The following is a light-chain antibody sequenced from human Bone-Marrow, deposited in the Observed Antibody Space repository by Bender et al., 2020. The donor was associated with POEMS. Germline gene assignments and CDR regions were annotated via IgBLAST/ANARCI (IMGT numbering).Light chain of an antibody. V-gene: IGLV1-44*01. CDR2: SNY. J-gene: IGLJ1*01. CDR3: CSYTTSSTYV. Sequence: QSVLTQPPSASGTPGQSVIISCSGTDSNFGGNNVNWYQHLPGTAPRLVVYSNYQRPSGVPARFSGSKSGNTASLTLSGLQAEDEADYYCCSYTTSSTYVFGTGTKVTVL. CDR1: DSNFGGNN.